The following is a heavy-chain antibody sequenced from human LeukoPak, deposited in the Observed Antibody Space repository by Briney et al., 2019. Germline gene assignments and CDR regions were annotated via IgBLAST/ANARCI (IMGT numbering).Heavy chain of an antibody. J-gene: IGHJ4*02. CDR2: ISYDGSNK. D-gene: IGHD2-2*02. CDR3: ARDSGYCSSTSCYNVLDY. V-gene: IGHV3-30-3*01. CDR1: GFTFSSYA. Sequence: GGSLRLSCAASGFTFSSYAMHWVRQAPGKGLEWVAVISYDGSNKYYADSVKGRFTISRDNSKNTLYLQMNSLRAEDTAVYYCARDSGYCSSTSCYNVLDYWGQGTLVTVS.